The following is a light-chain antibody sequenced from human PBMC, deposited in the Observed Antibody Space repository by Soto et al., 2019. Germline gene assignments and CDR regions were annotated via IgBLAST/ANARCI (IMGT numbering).Light chain of an antibody. CDR1: QSVLYSSNSRNY. J-gene: IGKJ1*01. CDR3: QQYSTPWT. Sequence: DIVMTQSPDSLAVSLGERATINCKSSQSVLYSSNSRNYLAWYQQKPGQPPKLLIYWASIRESGVPDRFSGSGSETDFTLTISSLQAEDVAVYYCQQYSTPWTFGQGTRVEVK. V-gene: IGKV4-1*01. CDR2: WAS.